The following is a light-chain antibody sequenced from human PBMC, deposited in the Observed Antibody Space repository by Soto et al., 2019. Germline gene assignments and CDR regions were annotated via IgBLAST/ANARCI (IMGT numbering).Light chain of an antibody. CDR3: QHYNSYSEA. Sequence: DIQMTQSPSTLSASVDDRVTITCLASQTISSWLDWYQQKPGKAPKLLIYKASTLKSGVPSRFSGSGSGTEFTLTISSLQPDDFATYYCQHYNSYSEAFGQGTKVDIK. CDR2: KAS. CDR1: QTISSW. V-gene: IGKV1-5*03. J-gene: IGKJ1*01.